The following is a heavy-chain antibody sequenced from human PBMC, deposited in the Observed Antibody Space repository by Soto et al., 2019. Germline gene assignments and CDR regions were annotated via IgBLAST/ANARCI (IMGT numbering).Heavy chain of an antibody. V-gene: IGHV1-18*01. CDR2: ISTHNGNT. Sequence: QVNLVQSGAEVKKPGASVKVSCKASGYTFTSYGITWVRQAPGQGLEWMGWISTHNGNTDYEQKLQGRVIVTRDTSTSTAYMELRSLRPDDTAVYYCARGRYGDYWGQGALVTVSS. CDR3: ARGRYGDY. J-gene: IGHJ4*02. CDR1: GYTFTSYG. D-gene: IGHD1-1*01.